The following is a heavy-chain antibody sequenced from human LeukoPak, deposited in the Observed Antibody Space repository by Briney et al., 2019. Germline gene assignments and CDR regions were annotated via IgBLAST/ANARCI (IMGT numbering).Heavy chain of an antibody. Sequence: SVKVSCKASGYTFTSYGISWVRQAPGQGLEWMGRIIPILGIANYAQKFQGRVTITADKSTSTAYMELSSLRSEDTAVYYCARGVSAAAADQQASHTDYWGQGTLVTVSS. V-gene: IGHV1-69*04. J-gene: IGHJ4*02. CDR2: IIPILGIA. CDR3: ARGVSAAAADQQASHTDY. D-gene: IGHD6-13*01. CDR1: GYTFTSYG.